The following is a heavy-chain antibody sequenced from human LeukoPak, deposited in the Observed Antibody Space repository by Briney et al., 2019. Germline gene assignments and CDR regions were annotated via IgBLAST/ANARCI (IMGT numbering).Heavy chain of an antibody. CDR2: ISSSGSFI. CDR3: ARGTPDYYDSSGRLDY. J-gene: IGHJ4*02. V-gene: IGHV3-11*04. CDR1: GFTFSDYY. Sequence: GALRLSCAASGFTFSDYYMSWIRQAPGKGLEWVSYISSSGSFIYYADSVKGRFTISRDNAKNSLYLQMNSLRAEDTAVYYCARGTPDYYDSSGRLDYWGQGTLVTVSS. D-gene: IGHD3-22*01.